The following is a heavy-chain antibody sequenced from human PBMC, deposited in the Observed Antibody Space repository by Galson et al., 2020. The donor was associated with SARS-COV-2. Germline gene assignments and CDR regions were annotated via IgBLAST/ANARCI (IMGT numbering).Heavy chain of an antibody. D-gene: IGHD2-2*01. CDR3: AKEVACSSTSCLRGAAFDI. V-gene: IGHV3-9*01. Sequence: GGSLRLSCAASGFTFDDYAMHWVRQAPGKGLEWVSGISWNSGSIGYADSVKGRFTISRDNAKNSLYLQMNSLRAEDTALYYCAKEVACSSTSCLRGAAFDIWGQGTMVTVSS. J-gene: IGHJ3*02. CDR1: GFTFDDYA. CDR2: ISWNSGSI.